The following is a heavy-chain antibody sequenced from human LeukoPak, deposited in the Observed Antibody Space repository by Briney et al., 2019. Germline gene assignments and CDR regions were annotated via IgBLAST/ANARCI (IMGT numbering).Heavy chain of an antibody. CDR3: ARVEHYYDSSGYSAWDY. D-gene: IGHD3-22*01. J-gene: IGHJ4*02. V-gene: IGHV3-21*01. CDR2: INSSNTYI. Sequence: GGPLRLSCAASGFTFSTYSMTWVRQAPGKGLEWVSSINSSNTYIYYADTVKGRFTISRDNAKSSLYLQMNSLRAEDTAVYYCARVEHYYDSSGYSAWDYWGQGTLVTVSS. CDR1: GFTFSTYS.